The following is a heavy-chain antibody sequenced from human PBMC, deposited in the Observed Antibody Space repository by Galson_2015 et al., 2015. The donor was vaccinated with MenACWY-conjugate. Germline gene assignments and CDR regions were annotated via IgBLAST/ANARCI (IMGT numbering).Heavy chain of an antibody. CDR3: ARDRSHDDYWSGFPGYYFDH. CDR2: VSYSGKA. D-gene: IGHD3-3*01. Sequence: WSWIRQTPGKGLEWIGTVSYSGKAYYNPSLKRRVSISIDTSKSQFSLRIISMTAADTAVYYCARDRSHDDYWSGFPGYYFDHWGQGNLATVSS. J-gene: IGHJ4*02. V-gene: IGHV4-39*07.